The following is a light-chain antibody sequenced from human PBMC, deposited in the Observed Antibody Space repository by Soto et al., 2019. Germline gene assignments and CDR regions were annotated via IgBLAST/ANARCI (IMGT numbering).Light chain of an antibody. J-gene: IGKJ4*01. Sequence: EIVLTQSPGTLSLSQGERATLSCRSSQSVSSSYLAWYQQKPGQAPRLLIYGASSRATGIPDRFSGSGSGTEFTLTISRLEPEDFAIYHCQQYNNWPRATFGGGTKVDIK. V-gene: IGKV3-20*01. CDR2: GAS. CDR3: QQYNNWPRAT. CDR1: QSVSSSY.